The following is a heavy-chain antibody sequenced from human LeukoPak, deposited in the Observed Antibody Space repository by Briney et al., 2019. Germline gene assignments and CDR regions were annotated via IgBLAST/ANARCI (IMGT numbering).Heavy chain of an antibody. CDR1: GGSFSGYY. Sequence: SETLSLTCAVYGGSFSGYYWSWIRQPPGKGLEGIGEINQSGSTNYNPSLKSRVTISVDTSKNHSSLQLSSVTAADTAVYYCARGPRGYSYSPFDYWGQGTLVTVSS. CDR3: ARGPRGYSYSPFDY. J-gene: IGHJ4*02. D-gene: IGHD5-18*01. V-gene: IGHV4-34*01. CDR2: INQSGST.